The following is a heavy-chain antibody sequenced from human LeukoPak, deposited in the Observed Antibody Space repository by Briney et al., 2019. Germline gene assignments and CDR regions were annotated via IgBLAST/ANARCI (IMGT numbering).Heavy chain of an antibody. CDR3: AKATFDY. CDR2: ISWNSGSI. Sequence: GGSLSLSCAASGFTFDDYAMHWVRQAPGKGLEWVPGISWNSGSIGYADSVKGRFTISRDNAKNSLYLQMNSLRAEDTALYYCAKATFDYWGQGTLVTVSS. CDR1: GFTFDDYA. V-gene: IGHV3-9*01. J-gene: IGHJ4*02.